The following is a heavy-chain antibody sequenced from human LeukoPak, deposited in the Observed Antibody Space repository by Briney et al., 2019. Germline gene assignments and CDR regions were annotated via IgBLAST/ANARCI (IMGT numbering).Heavy chain of an antibody. CDR1: GFTFEDYT. D-gene: IGHD3-22*01. Sequence: GGSLRLSCAASGFTFEDYTMHWVRQVPGKTLEWVSLISWDGTTYYTDSVKGRFTISRDNGQDSLYLQMDTLRSEDTAFYYCVKDLTYESSGSFFDYWGRGTLVTVS. V-gene: IGHV3-43*01. CDR2: ISWDGTT. J-gene: IGHJ4*02. CDR3: VKDLTYESSGSFFDY.